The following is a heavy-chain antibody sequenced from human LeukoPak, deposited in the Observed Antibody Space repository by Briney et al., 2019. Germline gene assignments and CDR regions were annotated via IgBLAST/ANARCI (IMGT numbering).Heavy chain of an antibody. J-gene: IGHJ4*02. D-gene: IGHD4-23*01. Sequence: ASVEVSCKASGYTFFTYGVTWVRQAPGQGLEWMGWISTYNGNTIAQKFQGRVTLTTDTSTSKAYMDLRSLKCDDTAVYYCARQYGDNSGSLDHWGEGTLVTVSS. V-gene: IGHV1-18*01. CDR2: ISTYNGNT. CDR3: ARQYGDNSGSLDH. CDR1: GYTFFTYG.